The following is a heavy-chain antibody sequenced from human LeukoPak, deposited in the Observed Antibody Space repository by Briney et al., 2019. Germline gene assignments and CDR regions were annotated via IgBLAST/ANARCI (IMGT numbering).Heavy chain of an antibody. J-gene: IGHJ4*02. D-gene: IGHD1-1*01. V-gene: IGHV3-66*01. CDR3: ARGPQLGWEDD. CDR1: GFTVSSNY. Sequence: GGSLRLSCAASGFTVSSNYMSWVRQAPGKGLEWVSVIYSGGSTYYADSVRGRFTISRDNSKNALYLQMDSLRAEDTAVYYCARGPQLGWEDDWGQGTLVTVSS. CDR2: IYSGGST.